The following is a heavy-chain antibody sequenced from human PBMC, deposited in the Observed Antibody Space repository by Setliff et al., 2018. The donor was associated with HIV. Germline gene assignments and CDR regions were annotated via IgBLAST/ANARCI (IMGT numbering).Heavy chain of an antibody. D-gene: IGHD5-12*01. CDR2: INHSGST. J-gene: IGHJ6*03. V-gene: IGHV4-34*01. CDR1: GGSFSEYY. Sequence: SETLSLTCAVYGGSFSEYYWSWIRRSPGKGLEWIGEINHSGSTHYNPPLKSRATISVDTSKNQFSLRLNSVTAADTAVYYCARGATLLPGYSDRWEYFYMGVWGKGTTVTVSS. CDR3: ARGATLLPGYSDRWEYFYMGV.